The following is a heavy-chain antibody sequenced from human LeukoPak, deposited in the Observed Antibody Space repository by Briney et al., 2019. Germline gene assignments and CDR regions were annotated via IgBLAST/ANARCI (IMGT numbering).Heavy chain of an antibody. CDR2: IIPIFGTA. D-gene: IGHD5-18*01. V-gene: IGHV1-69*13. CDR3: ARDNTREYTVRGYSYGWFLTTVCLDY. Sequence: SVKVSCKASGGTFSSYSISWVRQAPGQGLEWMGGIIPIFGTANYAQKFQGRVTITADESTSTAYMELSSLRSEDTAVYYCARDNTREYTVRGYSYGWFLTTVCLDYWGQGTLVTVSS. CDR1: GGTFSSYS. J-gene: IGHJ4*02.